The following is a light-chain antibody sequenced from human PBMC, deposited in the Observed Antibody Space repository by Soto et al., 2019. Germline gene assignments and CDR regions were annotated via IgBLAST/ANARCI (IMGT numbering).Light chain of an antibody. CDR3: QQYNKWPLT. CDR2: GAS. CDR1: QSVSSN. J-gene: IGKJ4*01. V-gene: IGKV3-15*01. Sequence: EIVMTQPPATLSVSPGERATLSCRASQSVSSNLAWYQQKPGQAPRLLIYGASTRSTDIAARISGSGSGTEFTLTITSLQSEYFAVYYCQQYNKWPLTFGGGTKVEIK.